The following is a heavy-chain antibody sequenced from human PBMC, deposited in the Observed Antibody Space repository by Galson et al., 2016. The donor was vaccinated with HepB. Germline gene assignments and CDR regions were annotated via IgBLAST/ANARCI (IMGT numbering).Heavy chain of an antibody. CDR3: LRGDETTYHWFDH. D-gene: IGHD7-27*01. V-gene: IGHV3-73*01. J-gene: IGHJ5*02. CDR1: GFVFSDFG. Sequence: SLRLSCAASGFVFSDFGMHWVRQASGTGPEWVGRVRGSANSYRTAYAASVKGRFTISSVDSKNTVYLQMNSLTTEDTAVYYCLRGDETTYHWFDHWGQGALAIVSS. CDR2: VRGSANSYRT.